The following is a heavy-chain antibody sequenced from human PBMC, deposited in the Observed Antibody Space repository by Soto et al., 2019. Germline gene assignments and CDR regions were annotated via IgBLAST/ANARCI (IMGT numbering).Heavy chain of an antibody. J-gene: IGHJ6*02. Sequence: WASVKVSCKASGGTFSSYAISWVRQAPGQGLEWMGGIIPIFGTANYAQKFQGRVTITADESTSTAYMELSSLRSEDTAVYYCARVLLWFGEKQNYYGMDVWGQGTTVTVSS. D-gene: IGHD3-10*01. CDR1: GGTFSSYA. CDR2: IIPIFGTA. CDR3: ARVLLWFGEKQNYYGMDV. V-gene: IGHV1-69*13.